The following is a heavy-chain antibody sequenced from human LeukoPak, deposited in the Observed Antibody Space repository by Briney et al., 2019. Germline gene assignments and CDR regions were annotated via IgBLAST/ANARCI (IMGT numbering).Heavy chain of an antibody. Sequence: SETLSLTCTVSGGSISSGGYYWSWIRQHPGKGLEWIGYIYYSGSTYYNPSLKSRVTISVDTSKNQFSLKLSSVTAADTAVYYCARGGGDDYYDSSGLFVPSPWDAFDIWGQGTMVTVSS. V-gene: IGHV4-31*03. CDR3: ARGGGDDYYDSSGLFVPSPWDAFDI. J-gene: IGHJ3*02. D-gene: IGHD3-22*01. CDR2: IYYSGST. CDR1: GGSISSGGYY.